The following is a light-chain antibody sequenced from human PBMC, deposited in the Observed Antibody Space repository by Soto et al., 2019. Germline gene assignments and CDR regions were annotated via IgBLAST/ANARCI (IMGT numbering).Light chain of an antibody. J-gene: IGKJ3*01. V-gene: IGKV3-11*01. CDR1: QNVSTY. Sequence: EIVLTQSPAALSLSPGERATLSCRASQNVSTYLAWYQQKPGQAPRLLIYDASNRATGIPARFSGSGSGTAFTLTISSLEPEDFAVYYCQQRTNWLTFGPGTKVDIK. CDR2: DAS. CDR3: QQRTNWLT.